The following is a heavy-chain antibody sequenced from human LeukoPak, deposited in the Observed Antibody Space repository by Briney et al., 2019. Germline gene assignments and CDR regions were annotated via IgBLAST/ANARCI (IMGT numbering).Heavy chain of an antibody. CDR3: ARGQYFDF. J-gene: IGHJ4*02. Sequence: RASVKVSCKPSGYTFTSYSISWVRQAPGQGLEWMGWISAYNGNTDSAQKLQGRFTMTTDTSTSTAYMELRSLRSDDTAVYYCARGQYFDFWGRGTLVTVSS. CDR2: ISAYNGNT. CDR1: GYTFTSYS. V-gene: IGHV1-18*01.